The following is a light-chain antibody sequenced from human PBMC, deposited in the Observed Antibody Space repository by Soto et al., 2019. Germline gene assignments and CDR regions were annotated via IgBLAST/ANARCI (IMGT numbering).Light chain of an antibody. Sequence: QSALTQPASVSGSPGQSITISCTGTSSDVGGYNYVSWYQQHPGKAPKLMIYDVSNRPSGVSNRFSGSKSGNTASLPIFGLQAEDEADYYCSSYTSSSTRVFGGGTKLTVL. CDR3: SSYTSSSTRV. CDR2: DVS. CDR1: SSDVGGYNY. J-gene: IGLJ3*02. V-gene: IGLV2-14*01.